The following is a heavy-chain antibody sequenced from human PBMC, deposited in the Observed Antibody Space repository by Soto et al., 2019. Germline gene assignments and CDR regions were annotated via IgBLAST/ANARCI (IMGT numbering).Heavy chain of an antibody. CDR3: ASRYNPHDYSCYYGMDV. CDR1: GGSISSGGYS. J-gene: IGHJ6*02. CDR2: IYHSGST. Sequence: SETLSLTCAVSGGSISSGGYSWSWIRQPPGKGLEWIGYIYHSGSTYYNPSLKSRVTISVDRSKNQFSLKLSSVTAADTAVYYCASRYNPHDYSCYYGMDVWGQGTTVTVSS. D-gene: IGHD1-1*01. V-gene: IGHV4-30-2*01.